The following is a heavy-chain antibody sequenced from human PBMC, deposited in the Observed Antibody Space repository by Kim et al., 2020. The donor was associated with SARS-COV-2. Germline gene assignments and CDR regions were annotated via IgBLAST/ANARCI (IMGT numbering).Heavy chain of an antibody. CDR1: GYSFTSFG. CDR3: ERDSNGSGNFYEGWFDP. V-gene: IGHV1-18*01. CDR2: ISAYTGQT. D-gene: IGHD3-10*01. Sequence: ASVKVSCKASGYSFTSFGISWVRQAPGQGLEWMGWISAYTGQTDYAQNLQDRITLTTDASTTTAYMELRSLRSDDTAVYYCERDSNGSGNFYEGWFDPWG. J-gene: IGHJ5*02.